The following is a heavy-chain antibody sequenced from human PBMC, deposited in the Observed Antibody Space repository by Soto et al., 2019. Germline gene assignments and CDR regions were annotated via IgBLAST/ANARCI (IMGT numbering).Heavy chain of an antibody. CDR1: CLTFSNYG. Sequence: SVQVSFKASCLTFSNYGLNWVRQGPGQGLEWMGWVSANNGHTNYAQNLQGRVSMTTDTSTSTAYMELRGLRFDDTAVYYCARDIESVTAKHFFYYYAMDVWGQGTTVTVSS. CDR3: ARDIESVTAKHFFYYYAMDV. J-gene: IGHJ6*02. V-gene: IGHV1-18*01. CDR2: VSANNGHT. D-gene: IGHD2-8*01.